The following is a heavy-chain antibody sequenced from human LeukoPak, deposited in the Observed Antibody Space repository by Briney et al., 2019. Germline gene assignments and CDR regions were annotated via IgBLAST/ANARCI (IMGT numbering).Heavy chain of an antibody. V-gene: IGHV3-48*04. D-gene: IGHD6-13*01. Sequence: QPGGSLRLSCAASGFTFSSYAMSWVRQAPGKGLEWVSYISSRSSTIYYADSVKGRFTISRDNAKNSLYLQMNSLRAEDTAIYYCAIRNSSWYGVGDHWGQGTLVTVSS. J-gene: IGHJ4*02. CDR2: ISSRSSTI. CDR1: GFTFSSYA. CDR3: AIRNSSWYGVGDH.